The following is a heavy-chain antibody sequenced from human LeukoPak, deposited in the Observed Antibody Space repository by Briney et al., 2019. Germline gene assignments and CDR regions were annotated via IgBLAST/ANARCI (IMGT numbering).Heavy chain of an antibody. Sequence: GGSLRLSCAASGFTFSRQWMSWVRQAPGKGLEWVANINPDGSDKYYVDSVKGRFTISRDNAKSSLYLQMNSLRAEDTAVYYCAREMGYYDTSGFFDYWGQGTLVTVSS. J-gene: IGHJ4*02. D-gene: IGHD3-22*01. CDR1: GFTFSRQW. CDR3: AREMGYYDTSGFFDY. V-gene: IGHV3-7*01. CDR2: INPDGSDK.